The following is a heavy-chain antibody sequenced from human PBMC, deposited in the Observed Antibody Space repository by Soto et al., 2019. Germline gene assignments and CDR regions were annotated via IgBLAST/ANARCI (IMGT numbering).Heavy chain of an antibody. Sequence: QVQLVQSGAEVKKPGSSVKVSCKASGGTFSSYAISWVRQAPGQGLEWIGGIITIFGTANYAQKFQGRVTITADESTSTAYMELSSLRSEDTAVYYCARGALLWFGELLSRYYYYGMDVWGQGTTVTVSS. V-gene: IGHV1-69*01. J-gene: IGHJ6*02. D-gene: IGHD3-10*01. CDR2: IITIFGTA. CDR3: ARGALLWFGELLSRYYYYGMDV. CDR1: GGTFSSYA.